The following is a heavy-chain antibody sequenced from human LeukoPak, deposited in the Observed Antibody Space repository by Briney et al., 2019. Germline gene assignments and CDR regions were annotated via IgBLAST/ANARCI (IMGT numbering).Heavy chain of an antibody. Sequence: GGSLRLSCAASGFTFSSYWMHWVRQVPGKGLVWVSLIHSDGSTIIYVDSVKGRFTISRDNAKNSLYLQMNSLRAEDTAVYYCASRYYYDSSGYYYDYWGQGTLVTVSS. CDR3: ASRYYYDSSGYYYDY. V-gene: IGHV3-74*01. CDR1: GFTFSSYW. CDR2: IHSDGSTI. J-gene: IGHJ4*02. D-gene: IGHD3-22*01.